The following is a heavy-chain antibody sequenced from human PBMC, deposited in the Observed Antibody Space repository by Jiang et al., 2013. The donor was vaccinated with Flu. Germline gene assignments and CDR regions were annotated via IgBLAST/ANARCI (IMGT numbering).Heavy chain of an antibody. J-gene: IGHJ5*02. Sequence: GESLKISCKGSGYSFTSYWIGWVRQMPGKGLEWMGIIYPGDSDTRYSPSFQGQVTISADKSISTAYLQWSSLKASDTAMYYCARVRYYYGSGSYRRGWFDPWGQGTLVTVSS. V-gene: IGHV5-51*01. CDR1: GYSFTSYW. CDR3: ARVRYYYGSGSYRRGWFDP. D-gene: IGHD3-10*01. CDR2: IYPGDSDT.